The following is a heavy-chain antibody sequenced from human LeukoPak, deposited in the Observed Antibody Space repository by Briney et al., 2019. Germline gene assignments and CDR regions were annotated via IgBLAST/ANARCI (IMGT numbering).Heavy chain of an antibody. D-gene: IGHD3-3*01. V-gene: IGHV4-4*07. CDR1: GGSISSYY. Sequence: SETLSLTCTVSGGSISSYYWSWIRQPAGQGLEWIGRIYTSGSTNYNPSLKSRVTMSVDTSKNQFSLKLSSVTAADTAVYYCAREVNLRFLEWLIDYWGQGTLVTVSS. J-gene: IGHJ4*02. CDR3: AREVNLRFLEWLIDY. CDR2: IYTSGST.